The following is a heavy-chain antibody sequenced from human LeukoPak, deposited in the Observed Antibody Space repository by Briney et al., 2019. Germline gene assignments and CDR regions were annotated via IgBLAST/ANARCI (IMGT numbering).Heavy chain of an antibody. J-gene: IGHJ4*02. D-gene: IGHD7-27*01. Sequence: GGSLRLSCAASGFTFDDYGISWVRQAPGKGLEWVGNINQDGSEKYYLDSVRGRFTISRDNAKNSLYLQMNSLRVEDTAIYYCARDYVWGSSESDYWGQGTLVTVSS. CDR2: INQDGSEK. CDR3: ARDYVWGSSESDY. V-gene: IGHV3-7*01. CDR1: GFTFDDYG.